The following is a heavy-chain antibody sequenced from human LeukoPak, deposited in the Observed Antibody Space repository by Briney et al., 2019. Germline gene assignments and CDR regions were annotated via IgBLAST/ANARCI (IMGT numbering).Heavy chain of an antibody. D-gene: IGHD6-19*01. CDR3: ARGRYSSGWYEYYFDY. J-gene: IGHJ4*02. Sequence: ASVKVSCKASGYTFTSYYMHWVRQAPGQGLEWMGIINPSGGSTSYAQKFQGRVTMTRDMSTSTVYMELSSLRSEDTAVYYCARGRYSSGWYEYYFDYWGQGTLVTVSS. CDR2: INPSGGST. CDR1: GYTFTSYY. V-gene: IGHV1-46*01.